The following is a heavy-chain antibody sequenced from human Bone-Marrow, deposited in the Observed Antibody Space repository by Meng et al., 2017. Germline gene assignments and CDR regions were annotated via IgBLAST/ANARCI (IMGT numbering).Heavy chain of an antibody. CDR2: IPYDGSNK. CDR3: ARDRVGATNLIDY. J-gene: IGHJ4*02. V-gene: IGHV3-30*03. CDR1: GFSLSTYS. Sequence: GGSLRLSCAASGFSLSTYSMHWVRQAPGKGLEWVAVIPYDGSNKYYADSVEGRFTIARDNSKNTLYLQVNSLRADDTAVYYCARDRVGATNLIDYWGQGALVTVSS. D-gene: IGHD1-26*01.